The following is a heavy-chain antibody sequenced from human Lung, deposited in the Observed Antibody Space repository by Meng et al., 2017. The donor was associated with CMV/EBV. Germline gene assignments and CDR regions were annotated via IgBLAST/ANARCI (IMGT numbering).Heavy chain of an antibody. CDR3: ARDSPLDGYSLLDY. CDR2: IDPNTGNP. Sequence: QVQRVLLGSELKQPGASVKVSCRPSGYTFTSYAINWVRQAPGQGPDWMGWIDPNTGNPTYDQGFTGRFVFSLDTSVSTAYLQINSLRADDTAVYYCARDSPLDGYSLLDYWGQGTLVTVSS. D-gene: IGHD5-24*01. V-gene: IGHV7-4-1*02. J-gene: IGHJ4*02. CDR1: GYTFTSYA.